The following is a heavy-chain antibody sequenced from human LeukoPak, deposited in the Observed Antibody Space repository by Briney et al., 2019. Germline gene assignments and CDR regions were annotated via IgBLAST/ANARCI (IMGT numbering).Heavy chain of an antibody. CDR3: ARGSDYGPFDY. Sequence: SETLSLTCTVSGGSISSSSYYWGWIRQPPGKGLEWIGSIYYSGSTYYNPSLKSRVTISVDTSKNQFSLKLSSVTAADTAVYYCARGSDYGPFDYWGQGTLVTVSS. CDR1: GGSISSSSYY. D-gene: IGHD4-17*01. CDR2: IYYSGST. J-gene: IGHJ4*02. V-gene: IGHV4-39*07.